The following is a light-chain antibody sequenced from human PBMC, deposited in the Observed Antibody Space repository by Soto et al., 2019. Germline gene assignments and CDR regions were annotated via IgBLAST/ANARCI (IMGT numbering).Light chain of an antibody. CDR2: GAS. CDR1: QSVSSN. V-gene: IGKV3-15*01. CDR3: QQYNNWPPST. Sequence: EIVMTQSPAILSLSPGERATLSCRASQSVSSNLAWYQQKPGQAPRLLIYGASTRATGIPARFSGSGSGTEFTLTISSLQSEDFAVYYCQQYNNWPPSTFGGGTKVEIK. J-gene: IGKJ4*02.